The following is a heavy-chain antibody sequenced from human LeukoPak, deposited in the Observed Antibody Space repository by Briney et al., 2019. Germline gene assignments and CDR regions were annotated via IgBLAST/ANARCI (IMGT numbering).Heavy chain of an antibody. J-gene: IGHJ6*04. CDR3: AELGITMIGGV. D-gene: IGHD3-10*02. V-gene: IGHV3-48*03. CDR1: GFTFSSYE. CDR2: ISSSGSTI. Sequence: PGGSLRLSCAASGFTFSSYEMNWVRPAPGKGLEWVSYISSSGSTIYYADSVKGHFTISRDNAKNSLYLQMNSLRAEDTAVYYCAELGITMIGGVWGKGTTVTISS.